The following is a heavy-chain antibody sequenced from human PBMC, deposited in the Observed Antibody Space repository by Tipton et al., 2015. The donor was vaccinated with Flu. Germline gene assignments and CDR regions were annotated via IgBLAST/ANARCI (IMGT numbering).Heavy chain of an antibody. V-gene: IGHV1-2*02. CDR3: ARALERWLLNPFDY. Sequence: QVQLVQSGAEVKKPGASVKVSCKASGYTFTDYYLHWVRQAPGQGLEWMGWINPNNGGTDYEQKFQGRVTMTMDTSISTAYMELSGLRSDDTAVYYCARALERWLLNPFDYWGQGTLVTVSS. D-gene: IGHD6-19*01. CDR1: GYTFTDYY. CDR2: INPNNGGT. J-gene: IGHJ4*02.